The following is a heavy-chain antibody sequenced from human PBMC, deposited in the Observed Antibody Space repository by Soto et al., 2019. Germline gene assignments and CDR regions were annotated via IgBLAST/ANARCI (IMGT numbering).Heavy chain of an antibody. CDR2: INHSGST. D-gene: IGHD3-22*01. V-gene: IGHV4-34*01. Sequence: QVQLQQWGAGLLKPSETLSLTCAVYGGSFSGYYWSWIRQPPGKGLEWIGEINHSGSTNYNPSLTSLVTRSVDTSKNPFSLKLRYVTAADTAVYYWARGRLSSERPLPSFQHWGQGTLVTVSS. CDR3: ARGRLSSERPLPSFQH. J-gene: IGHJ1*01. CDR1: GGSFSGYY.